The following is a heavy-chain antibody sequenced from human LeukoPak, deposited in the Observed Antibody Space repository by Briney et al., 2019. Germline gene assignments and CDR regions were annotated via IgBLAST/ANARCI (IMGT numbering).Heavy chain of an antibody. CDR2: IHHNGNT. CDR1: GYSISSGYY. J-gene: IGHJ4*02. D-gene: IGHD5-18*01. Sequence: SETLSLTCTVSGYSISSGYYWGRIRQPPGKGLEWIGTIHHNGNTYYNPSLKSRVTISIDTSKNQFSLKLSSVTAADTAVYYCARDGGWVMVTEIDYWGQGILVTVSS. V-gene: IGHV4-38-2*02. CDR3: ARDGGWVMVTEIDY.